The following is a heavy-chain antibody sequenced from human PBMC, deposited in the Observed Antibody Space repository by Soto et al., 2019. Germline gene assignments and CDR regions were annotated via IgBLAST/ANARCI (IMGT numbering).Heavy chain of an antibody. Sequence: QLQLVESGGGVVQPGTSLRLSCAPSGVTFSSYGMYWVRQAPGKGLEWVAVVSYDGNNKYYADSVKGRFTISRDNAKNTLYLQMNSLRADDTAVYYCAKDLGQQLVLNYGMDVWGQGTTVTVSS. J-gene: IGHJ6*02. CDR1: GVTFSSYG. D-gene: IGHD6-13*01. V-gene: IGHV3-30*18. CDR3: AKDLGQQLVLNYGMDV. CDR2: VSYDGNNK.